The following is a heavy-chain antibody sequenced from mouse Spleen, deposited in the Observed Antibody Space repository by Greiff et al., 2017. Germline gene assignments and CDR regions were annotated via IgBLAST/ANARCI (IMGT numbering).Heavy chain of an antibody. Sequence: QVHVKQSGAELAKPGASVKLSCTASGFTFTSYWMHWVKQRPGQGLEWIGYINPSSGYTKYNQKFKDKATLTADKSSSTAYMQLSSLTYEASAFYYCAREYYFDYWGQGTTLTVSS. V-gene: IGHV1-7*01. J-gene: IGHJ2*01. CDR1: GFTFTSYW. CDR2: INPSSGYT. CDR3: AREYYFDY.